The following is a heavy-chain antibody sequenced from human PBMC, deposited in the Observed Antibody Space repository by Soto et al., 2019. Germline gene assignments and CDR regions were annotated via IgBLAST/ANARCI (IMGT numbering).Heavy chain of an antibody. J-gene: IGHJ4*02. Sequence: SETLSLTCTVSRGSISSYYWNWIRQPPGKGLEWIGYIYYSGTTYYNPSLKSRLTISIDTSKMQFSLRLTSVTAADTAVYYCATYDSSGLAFWGQGTLVTVS. CDR2: IYYSGTT. V-gene: IGHV4-59*08. CDR1: RGSISSYY. D-gene: IGHD3-22*01. CDR3: ATYDSSGLAF.